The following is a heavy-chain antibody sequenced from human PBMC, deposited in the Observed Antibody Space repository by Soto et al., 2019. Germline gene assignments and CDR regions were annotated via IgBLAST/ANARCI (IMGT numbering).Heavy chain of an antibody. CDR1: RYTFTSYG. D-gene: IGHD6-19*01. V-gene: IGHV1-18*01. CDR3: ARDSSGIAVAGADAFDI. Sequence: GASVKASCKASRYTFTSYGMSWVRQAPVQGLEWMGWISAYNGNTNYAQKLQGRVTMTTDTSTSTAYMELRSLRSDDTAVYYCARDSSGIAVAGADAFDIWGQGTMVTVSS. J-gene: IGHJ3*02. CDR2: ISAYNGNT.